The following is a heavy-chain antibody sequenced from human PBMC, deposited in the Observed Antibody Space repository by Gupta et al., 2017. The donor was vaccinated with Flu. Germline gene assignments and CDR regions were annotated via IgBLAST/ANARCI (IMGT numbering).Heavy chain of an antibody. V-gene: IGHV3-48*02. J-gene: IGHJ4*02. CDR2: IGSGGNT. CDR3: ARDLNWAFIF. Sequence: EVQLVESGGGLVQPGGSLRLSCLISGFTFSASHMNWIRQAPGKGLEWISYIGSGGNTDYADSVRGRFTISRDNARDSLFLQMNSLRDEDTALYYCARDLNWAFIFWGQGALVTVSS. D-gene: IGHD3-16*01. CDR1: GFTFSASH.